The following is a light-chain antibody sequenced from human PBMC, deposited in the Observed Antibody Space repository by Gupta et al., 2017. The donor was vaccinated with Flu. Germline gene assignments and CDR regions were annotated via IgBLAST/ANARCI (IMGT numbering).Light chain of an antibody. CDR3: SSYTSSRTYV. CDR1: SSDIGSYNY. V-gene: IGLV2-14*01. CDR2: EVS. Sequence: QSALTQPASVSWSPGQSITIPYNGTSSDIGSYNYVSWYQQHPGKAPKLMIYEVSNRPSGVFNRFSGSKSGNTASLTISGLQAEDEADYYCSSYTSSRTYVFGTGTKVTVL. J-gene: IGLJ1*01.